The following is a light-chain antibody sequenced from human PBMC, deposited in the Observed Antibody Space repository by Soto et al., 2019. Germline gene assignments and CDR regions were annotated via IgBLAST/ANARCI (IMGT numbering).Light chain of an antibody. J-gene: IGKJ1*01. V-gene: IGKV3-15*01. Sequence: EIVMTQSPATRSVSPGERATLSCRASQSVSSNLAWYQQKPGQAPRLLIYGASTRATGIPARFSGSGSGTEFALTISGLQSEDFAVYYCQQYNNWPQTFGQGTKVEIK. CDR3: QQYNNWPQT. CDR1: QSVSSN. CDR2: GAS.